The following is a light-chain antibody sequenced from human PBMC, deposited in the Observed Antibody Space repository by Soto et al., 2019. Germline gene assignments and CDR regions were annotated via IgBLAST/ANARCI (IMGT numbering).Light chain of an antibody. CDR3: QQYVTSRTT. V-gene: IGKV3-20*01. CDR1: QSVTSNY. J-gene: IGKJ1*01. CDR2: GAS. Sequence: EIVWTQSPGTLSLYPGERATLSCGASQSVTSNYLAWYQQKPGQAPRLLIFGASIRVKGIPDRFIGSGSGTDFTLTISRLEPEDFAVYYCQQYVTSRTTFGQVAKVDI.